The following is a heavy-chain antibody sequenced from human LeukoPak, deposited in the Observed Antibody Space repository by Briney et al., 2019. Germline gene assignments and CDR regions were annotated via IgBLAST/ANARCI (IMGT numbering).Heavy chain of an antibody. CDR2: FDPEDGET. J-gene: IGHJ4*02. CDR1: GYTLTELS. CDR3: ATLRTMVRGSKYFDY. Sequence: EASVKVSCKVSGYTLTELSMHWVRQAPGKGLEWMGGFDPEDGETIYAQKFQGRVTMTEDTSTDTAYMELSSLRSEDTAVYYCATLRTMVRGSKYFDYWGQGTLVTVSS. V-gene: IGHV1-24*01. D-gene: IGHD3-10*01.